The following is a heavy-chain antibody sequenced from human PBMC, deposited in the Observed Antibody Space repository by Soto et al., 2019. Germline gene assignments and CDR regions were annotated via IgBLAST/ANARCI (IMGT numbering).Heavy chain of an antibody. D-gene: IGHD3-22*01. Sequence: QMRLVESGGGVVQPGRSLRLSCLVSGFTLGYYGTHWVRQAPDKGLEWVAHLSYDGVYTAYADSVKGRFTISRDSAGITLFLQMDSLTTDDTAVYYCAKGQRGSSDGMDVWGKGTNVTVSS. V-gene: IGHV3-30*18. J-gene: IGHJ6*04. CDR1: GFTLGYYG. CDR3: AKGQRGSSDGMDV. CDR2: LSYDGVYT.